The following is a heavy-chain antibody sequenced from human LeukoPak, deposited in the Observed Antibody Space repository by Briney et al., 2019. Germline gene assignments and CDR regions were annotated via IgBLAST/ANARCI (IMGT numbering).Heavy chain of an antibody. Sequence: PGGSLRLSCAASGFTFSNFPMSWVRQAPGKGLEWVSAISGSGGSTYYADSVKGRFTISRDNSKNTLYLQMNSLRAEDTAVYYCARAVVVVRRPPEKYYFDYWGQGTLVTVSS. J-gene: IGHJ4*02. V-gene: IGHV3-23*01. D-gene: IGHD2-2*01. CDR3: ARAVVVVRRPPEKYYFDY. CDR2: ISGSGGST. CDR1: GFTFSNFP.